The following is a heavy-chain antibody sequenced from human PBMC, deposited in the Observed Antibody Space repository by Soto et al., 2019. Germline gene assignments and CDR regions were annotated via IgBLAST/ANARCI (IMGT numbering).Heavy chain of an antibody. Sequence: QVQLVQSGAEVKKPGASVKVSCMASGYTFTSYGISWVRQAPGQGLEWMGWTSAYNGNTNYAQKLQGRVTMTTDTSTSTAYMELRSLRSDDTAVYYCARRQWLVGGYYYGMDVWGQGTTVTVSS. V-gene: IGHV1-18*01. J-gene: IGHJ6*02. D-gene: IGHD6-19*01. CDR2: TSAYNGNT. CDR1: GYTFTSYG. CDR3: ARRQWLVGGYYYGMDV.